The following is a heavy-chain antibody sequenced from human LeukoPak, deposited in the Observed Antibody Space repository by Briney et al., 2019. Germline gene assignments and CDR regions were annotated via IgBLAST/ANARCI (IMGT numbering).Heavy chain of an antibody. Sequence: GESLKISCKGSGYNFDNYWIAWVRQMPGKGLEWMGIIFPGDSNTRYSPSFQGQVTISADKSINTAYLQWSSLKASDTAMYYCARHKGRIVATTPGDYWGQGTLVTVSS. D-gene: IGHD5-12*01. CDR1: GYNFDNYW. V-gene: IGHV5-51*01. CDR2: IFPGDSNT. CDR3: ARHKGRIVATTPGDY. J-gene: IGHJ4*02.